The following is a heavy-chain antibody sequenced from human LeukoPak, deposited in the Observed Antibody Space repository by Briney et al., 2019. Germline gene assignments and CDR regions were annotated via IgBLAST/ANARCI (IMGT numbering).Heavy chain of an antibody. V-gene: IGHV3-7*01. CDR2: IKQDGSEK. CDR3: VRDLAGPPQEAFDI. Sequence: GGSLRLSCAASGFTFSSYSMNWVRQAPGKGLEWVANIKQDGSEKYYVDSVKGRFTISRDNAQNSLYLQMNSLRAEDTAVYYCVRDLAGPPQEAFDIWGQGTVVTVSS. J-gene: IGHJ3*02. CDR1: GFTFSSYS.